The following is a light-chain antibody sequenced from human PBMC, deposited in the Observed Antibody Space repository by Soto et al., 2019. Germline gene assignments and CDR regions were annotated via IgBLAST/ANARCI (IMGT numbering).Light chain of an antibody. V-gene: IGKV1-9*01. J-gene: IGKJ5*01. CDR1: QGFSSF. CDR2: AAS. Sequence: IQLTQSTSSLSASVGDRVTITCRASQGFSSFLAWYQQKPGKAPNLLIYAASTLQSGVPSRFSGSGSGTDFTLTISSLQPEDFATYYCQQLNSYPITFGQGTRLEIK. CDR3: QQLNSYPIT.